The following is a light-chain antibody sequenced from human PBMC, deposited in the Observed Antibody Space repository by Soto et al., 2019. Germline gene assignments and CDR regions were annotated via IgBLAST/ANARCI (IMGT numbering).Light chain of an antibody. CDR1: QSVSSSY. Sequence: EIVLTQSPGTLSLSPGERATLSCRASQSVSSSYLAWYQQKPGQAPRLLICGASSRATGIPHRFSGSGSGTDFTRTISSLEPEDFAVYYCQQYGSSPVTFGQGTKVEIK. CDR2: GAS. V-gene: IGKV3-20*01. J-gene: IGKJ1*01. CDR3: QQYGSSPVT.